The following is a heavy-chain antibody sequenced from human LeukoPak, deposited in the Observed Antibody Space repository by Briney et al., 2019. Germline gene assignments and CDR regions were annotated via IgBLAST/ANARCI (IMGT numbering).Heavy chain of an antibody. CDR3: AREASLVRGIFITRYGLDV. CDR2: ISYNENT. CDR1: GGSVSSGTYY. V-gene: IGHV4-61*01. D-gene: IGHD3-10*01. Sequence: TSETLSLTCTVSGGSVSSGTYYWTWIRQPPGKGLEWIAYISYNENTNYNPSLKSRLTISLDTSSNQFSPRLSSVTAADTAVYYCAREASLVRGIFITRYGLDVWGKGTTVTVSS. J-gene: IGHJ6*04.